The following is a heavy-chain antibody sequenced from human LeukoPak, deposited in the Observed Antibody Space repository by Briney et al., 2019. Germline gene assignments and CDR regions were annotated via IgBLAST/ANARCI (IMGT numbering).Heavy chain of an antibody. CDR1: GFTFSSYS. CDR2: ISSSSSYI. Sequence: PGGSLRLSCAASGFTFSSYSMNWVRQAPGKGLEWVSSISSSSSYIYYADSVKGRLTISRDNAKNSLYLQMNSLRAEDTAVYYCARVPYYYDSSEDYWGQGTLVTVSS. D-gene: IGHD3-22*01. J-gene: IGHJ4*02. CDR3: ARVPYYYDSSEDY. V-gene: IGHV3-21*01.